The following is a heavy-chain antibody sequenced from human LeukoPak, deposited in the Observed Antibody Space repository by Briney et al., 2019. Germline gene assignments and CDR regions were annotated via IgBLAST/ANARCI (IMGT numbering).Heavy chain of an antibody. V-gene: IGHV1-18*01. D-gene: IGHD1-26*01. CDR3: ARDPPRWELCLTAAFDI. J-gene: IGHJ3*02. Sequence: ASVKVSCKASGYTFTSYGISWVRQAPGQGLEWMGWISAYNGNTNYAQKLQGRVTMTRDMSTSTVYMELSSLRSEDTAVYYCARDPPRWELCLTAAFDIWGQGTMVTVSS. CDR2: ISAYNGNT. CDR1: GYTFTSYG.